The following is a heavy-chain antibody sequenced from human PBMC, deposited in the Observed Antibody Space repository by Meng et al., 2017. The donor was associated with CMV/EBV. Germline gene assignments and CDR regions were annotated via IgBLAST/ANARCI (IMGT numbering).Heavy chain of an antibody. CDR2: ISSSGSTI. D-gene: IGHD2-2*02. V-gene: IGHV3-11*04. CDR3: ARGRRGCSSTSCYKYFDY. CDR1: GFTFSDYY. J-gene: IGHJ4*02. Sequence: GESLKISCAASGFTFSDYYMSWIRQAPGKGLEWVSYISSSGSTIYYADSVKGRFTISRDNAKNSLYLQMNSLRAEDTAVYYCARGRRGCSSTSCYKYFDYWGQGTLVTVSS.